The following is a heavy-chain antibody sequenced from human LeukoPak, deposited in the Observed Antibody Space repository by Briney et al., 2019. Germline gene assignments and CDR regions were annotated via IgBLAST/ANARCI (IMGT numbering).Heavy chain of an antibody. CDR2: IKSKTDGGTT. CDR1: GFTFTNAW. J-gene: IGHJ4*02. CDR3: TRRNDY. Sequence: PGGSLRLSCAASGFTFTNAWMSWVRQAPGKGLEWAGRIKSKTDGGTTDYAAPVKGRFTISRDDSKNTLYLQMNSLKTEDTAVYYCTRRNDYWGQGTLVTVSS. V-gene: IGHV3-15*01. D-gene: IGHD6-25*01.